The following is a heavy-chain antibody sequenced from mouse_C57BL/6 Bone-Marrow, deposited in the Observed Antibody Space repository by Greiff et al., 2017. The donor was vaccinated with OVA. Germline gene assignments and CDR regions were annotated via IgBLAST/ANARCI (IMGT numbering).Heavy chain of an antibody. D-gene: IGHD2-1*01. CDR2: INPSSGYN. CDR3: ARRGNYPAWFAY. V-gene: IGHV1-7*01. CDR1: GYTFTSYW. Sequence: QVQLQQSGAELAKPGASVKLSCKASGYTFTSYWMHWVKQRPGQGLEWIGYINPSSGYNKYNQKFKDKATLTAEKYSSTAYMQLSSLTYEDSAVYYCARRGNYPAWFAYWGQGTLVTVSA. J-gene: IGHJ3*01.